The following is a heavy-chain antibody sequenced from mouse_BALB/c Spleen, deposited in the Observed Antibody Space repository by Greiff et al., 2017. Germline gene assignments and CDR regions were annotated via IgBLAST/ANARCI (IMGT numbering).Heavy chain of an antibody. D-gene: IGHD3-3*01. J-gene: IGHJ4*01. CDR1: GFTFSSFG. Sequence: EVQGVESGGGLVQPGGSRKLSCAASGFTFSSFGMHWVRQAPEKGLEWVAYISSGSSTIYYADTVKGRFTISRDNPKNTLFLQMTSLRSEDTAMYYCARSRGDYAMDYWGQGTSVIVSS. V-gene: IGHV5-17*02. CDR3: ARSRGDYAMDY. CDR2: ISSGSSTI.